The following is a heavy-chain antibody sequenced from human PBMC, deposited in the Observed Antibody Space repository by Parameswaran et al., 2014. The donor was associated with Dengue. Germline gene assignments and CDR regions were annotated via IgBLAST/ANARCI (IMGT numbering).Heavy chain of an antibody. V-gene: IGHV4-31*02. CDR2: IYYSGST. J-gene: IGHJ4*02. CDR3: ARVRTFYGSGTYSDY. D-gene: IGHD3-10*01. Sequence: WIRQPPGKGLEWIGYIYYSGSTYYNPSLKSRITISVDTSKNQFSLKLSSVTAADKAVYYCARVRTFYGSGTYSDYWGQGTLVTVSS.